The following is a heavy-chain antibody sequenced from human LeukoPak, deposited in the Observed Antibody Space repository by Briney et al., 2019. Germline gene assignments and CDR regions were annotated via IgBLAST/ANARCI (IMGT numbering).Heavy chain of an antibody. CDR2: INHSGST. V-gene: IGHV4-34*01. J-gene: IGHJ4*02. Sequence: PSETLSLTCAVYGGSFSGYYWSWIRQPPGKGLEWIGEINHSGSTNYNPSLKSRVTISVDTSKNQFSLKLSSVTAADTAVYYCARRRGGMVRGVTRSHFDYWGQGTLVTVSS. CDR3: ARRRGGMVRGVTRSHFDY. D-gene: IGHD3-10*01. CDR1: GGSFSGYY.